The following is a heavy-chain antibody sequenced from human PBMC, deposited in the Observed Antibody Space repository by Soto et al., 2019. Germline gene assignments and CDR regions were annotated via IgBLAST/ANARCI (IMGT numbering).Heavy chain of an antibody. Sequence: ASGKVSCKASGYTFTSYYMHWVRQAPGQGLEWMGIINPSGGSTSYAQKFQGRVTITRDTSASTAYMELSSLRSEDTAVYYCAREERLHSGLNWFDPWGQGTLVTVSS. D-gene: IGHD5-12*01. V-gene: IGHV1-46*01. CDR1: GYTFTSYY. J-gene: IGHJ5*02. CDR2: INPSGGST. CDR3: AREERLHSGLNWFDP.